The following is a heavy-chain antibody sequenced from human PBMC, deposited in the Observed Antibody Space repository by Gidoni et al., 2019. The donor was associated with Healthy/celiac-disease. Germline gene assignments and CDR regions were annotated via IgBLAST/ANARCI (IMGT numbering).Heavy chain of an antibody. CDR3: ASTPDSSGARGCYYYYYGMDV. CDR2: ISSSSSTI. V-gene: IGHV3-48*02. Sequence: EVQLVESGGGLVQLGGSLRLSCAASGFTFSCYSMNWVRQAPGKVLEWVSYISSSSSTIYYADSVKGRFTISRDNAKNSLSLKMNCLRDKNTTLYYFASTPDSSGARGCYYYYYGMDVWGQGTTVTVS. D-gene: IGHD3-22*01. J-gene: IGHJ6*02. CDR1: GFTFSCYS.